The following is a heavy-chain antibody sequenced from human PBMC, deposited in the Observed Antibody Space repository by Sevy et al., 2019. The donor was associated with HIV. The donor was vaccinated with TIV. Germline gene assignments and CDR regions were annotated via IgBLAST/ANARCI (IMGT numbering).Heavy chain of an antibody. J-gene: IGHJ3*02. CDR3: ARVRSGPTRGAFDI. D-gene: IGHD3-10*01. CDR1: GFTFSSYA. V-gene: IGHV3-64*01. Sequence: GGSLRLSCAASGFTFSSYAMHWVRQAPGKGLQYVSAISRNGGSTYYANSVKGRFTISRDNSKNTLYLQMGSLRAEDMAVYYCARVRSGPTRGAFDIWGQWTMVTVSS. CDR2: ISRNGGST.